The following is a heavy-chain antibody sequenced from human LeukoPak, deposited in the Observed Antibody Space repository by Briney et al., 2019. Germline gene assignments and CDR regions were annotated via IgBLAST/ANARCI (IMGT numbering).Heavy chain of an antibody. Sequence: GASVKVSCKASGYTFTSYGISWVRQAPGQGLEWMGWISAYNGNTNYAQKLQGRVTMTTDTSTSTAYMELRSLRSDDTAVYYCARDLFDRIAATKSTNWFDPWGQGTLVTVSS. CDR2: ISAYNGNT. CDR1: GYTFTSYG. CDR3: ARDLFDRIAATKSTNWFDP. J-gene: IGHJ5*02. D-gene: IGHD6-25*01. V-gene: IGHV1-18*01.